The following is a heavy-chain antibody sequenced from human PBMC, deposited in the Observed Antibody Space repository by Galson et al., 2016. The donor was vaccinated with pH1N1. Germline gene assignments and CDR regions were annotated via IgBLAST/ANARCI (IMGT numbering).Heavy chain of an antibody. J-gene: IGHJ4*02. Sequence: SLRLSCAASGFTFTSFSMNWVRQAPGKGLEWVSYISSAGWAIHYAGSVKGRFTISRDNAKNSLFLQMNSLRAEDTAVYYCARDLTRRGSLPGYFFDSWGQGTLVAVSS. V-gene: IGHV3-48*03. CDR2: ISSAGWAI. D-gene: IGHD2-15*01. CDR3: ARDLTRRGSLPGYFFDS. CDR1: GFTFTSFS.